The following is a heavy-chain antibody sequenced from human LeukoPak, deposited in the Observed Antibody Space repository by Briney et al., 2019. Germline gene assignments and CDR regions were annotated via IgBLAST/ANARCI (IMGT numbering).Heavy chain of an antibody. CDR2: IIPIFGTA. Sequence: EASVKVSCKASGDSFSSYAISWVRQAPGQGLEWMGRIIPIFGTANYAQKFQGRVTITTDKSTSTAYMELSSLRSQDTAVYYCARETYDILTNWFDPWGQGTLVTVSS. CDR1: GDSFSSYA. V-gene: IGHV1-69*05. CDR3: ARETYDILTNWFDP. J-gene: IGHJ5*02. D-gene: IGHD3-9*01.